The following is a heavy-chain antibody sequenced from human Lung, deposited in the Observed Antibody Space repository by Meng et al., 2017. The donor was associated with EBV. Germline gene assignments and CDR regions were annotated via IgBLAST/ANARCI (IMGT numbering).Heavy chain of an antibody. D-gene: IGHD1-1*01. CDR3: ARGTVFFDY. CDR1: GFTFSSYA. CDR2: ISYDGSNK. Sequence: VEVGGGVGQPGRSLGLSCAASGFTFSSYAMHWVRQAPGKGLEWVAVISYDGSNKYYADSVKGRFTISRDNSKNTLYLQMNSLRAEDTAVYYCARGTVFFDYWGQGTLVTVSS. J-gene: IGHJ4*02. V-gene: IGHV3-30-3*01.